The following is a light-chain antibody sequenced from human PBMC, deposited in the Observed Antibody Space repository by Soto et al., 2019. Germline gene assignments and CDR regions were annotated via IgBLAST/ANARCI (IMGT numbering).Light chain of an antibody. CDR3: QQSYCTPLT. V-gene: IGKV1-39*01. CDR1: QSIIIY. Sequence: SQMTPSPSSLSASVGERVTITCRASQSIIIYLNLYQKKPGKAPMLLIYAASRLQSGVPSRSSGSGSGTDFTLTISRLQPEDVATYYCQQSYCTPLTFGGGTKVDIK. CDR2: AAS. J-gene: IGKJ4*01.